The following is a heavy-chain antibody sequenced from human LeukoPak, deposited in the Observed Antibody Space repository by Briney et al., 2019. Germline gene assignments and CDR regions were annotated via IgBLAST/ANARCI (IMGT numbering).Heavy chain of an antibody. Sequence: EASVKVSCKASGFTFANSAVQWVRQARGQRLEWIGWIVAGSGNTNYAQKFQERVTITRDMSTSTAYMELSSLRSEDTAVYYCATGCSSTSCYEKFFDYWGQGTLVTVSS. D-gene: IGHD2-2*01. CDR2: IVAGSGNT. J-gene: IGHJ4*02. V-gene: IGHV1-58*01. CDR3: ATGCSSTSCYEKFFDY. CDR1: GFTFANSA.